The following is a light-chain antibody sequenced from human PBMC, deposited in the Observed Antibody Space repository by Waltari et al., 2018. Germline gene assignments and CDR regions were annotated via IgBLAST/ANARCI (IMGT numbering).Light chain of an antibody. V-gene: IGKV1-5*03. Sequence: DIQMTQSPSTLSASVGDRITITCRASQSVSTWLASFQQKPGKAPNLLIYKVSNLESGVPSRFSGGGSGTEFTLTISSLQPDDFATYYCQQYNSDSWTFGQGTKVEI. CDR3: QQYNSDSWT. CDR2: KVS. J-gene: IGKJ1*01. CDR1: QSVSTW.